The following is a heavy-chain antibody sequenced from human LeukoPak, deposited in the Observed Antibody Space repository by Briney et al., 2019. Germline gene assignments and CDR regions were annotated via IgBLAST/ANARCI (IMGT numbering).Heavy chain of an antibody. CDR1: GGSISSYY. V-gene: IGHV4-59*01. CDR3: ARDITMVRGVPGNWFDP. J-gene: IGHJ5*02. Sequence: SETLSLTCTVSGGSISSYYWSWIRQPPGKGLEWIGYIYYSGSTNYNPSLKSRVTISVDTSKNQFSLELSSVTAADTAVYYCARDITMVRGVPGNWFDPWGQGTLVTVSS. D-gene: IGHD3-10*01. CDR2: IYYSGST.